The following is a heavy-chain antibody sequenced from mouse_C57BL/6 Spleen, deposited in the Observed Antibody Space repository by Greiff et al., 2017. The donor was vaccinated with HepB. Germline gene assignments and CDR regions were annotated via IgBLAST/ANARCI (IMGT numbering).Heavy chain of an antibody. CDR2: ISSGSSTT. V-gene: IGHV5-17*01. Sequence: FGIHGVRQPPEKGLVRVVYISSGSSTTYYADTVKGRCTISRDNAKNTLFLQRTSLRYEDTAMYCCTREEARGYAMDYWGQGTSVTVSS. J-gene: IGHJ4*01. CDR3: TREEARGYAMDY. CDR1: FG.